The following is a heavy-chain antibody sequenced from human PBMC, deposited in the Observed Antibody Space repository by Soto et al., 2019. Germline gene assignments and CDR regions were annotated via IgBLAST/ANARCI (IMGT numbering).Heavy chain of an antibody. CDR3: AKDRSSWYTYYYYGLDV. V-gene: IGHV3-30*18. D-gene: IGHD6-13*01. CDR2: ISYDGSNK. CDR1: GFTFSSYG. J-gene: IGHJ6*02. Sequence: GSLRLSCVASGFTFSSYGMHWVRQAPGKGLEWVAVISYDGSNKYYADSVKGRFTISRDNSKNTLYLQMNSLRAEDTAVYYCAKDRSSWYTYYYYGLDVWGQGTTVTVSS.